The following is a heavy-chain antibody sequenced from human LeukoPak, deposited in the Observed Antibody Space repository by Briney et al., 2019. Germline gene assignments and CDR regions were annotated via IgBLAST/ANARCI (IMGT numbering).Heavy chain of an antibody. J-gene: IGHJ4*02. CDR2: INPSGGST. CDR3: ASIYNSRGDY. V-gene: IGHV1-46*03. Sequence: ASVKVSCKASGYTFTSYYMHWVRQAPGQGLEWMGIINPSGGSTSYAQKFQGRVTMTRDMSTSTVYMELSSRRSEDTAVYYCASIYNSRGDYWGQGTLVTVPS. D-gene: IGHD5-24*01. CDR1: GYTFTSYY.